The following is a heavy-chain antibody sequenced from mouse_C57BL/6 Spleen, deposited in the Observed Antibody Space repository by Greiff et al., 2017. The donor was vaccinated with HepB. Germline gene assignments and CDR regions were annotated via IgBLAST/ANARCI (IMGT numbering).Heavy chain of an antibody. J-gene: IGHJ4*01. CDR2: IDPSDSYT. D-gene: IGHD1-1*01. CDR1: GYTFTSYW. V-gene: IGHV1-59*01. CDR3: ERSTTGAMDD. Sequence: VQLQQPGAELVRPGTSVKLSCKASGYTFTSYWMHWVKQRPGQGLEWIGVIDPSDSYTNYNQKFKGKATLTVDTSSSTAYMQLSSLTSEDSAVSCCERSTTGAMDDWGQGTSVTVSS.